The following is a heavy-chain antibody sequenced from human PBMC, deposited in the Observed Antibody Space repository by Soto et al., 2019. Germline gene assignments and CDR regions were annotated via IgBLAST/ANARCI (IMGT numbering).Heavy chain of an antibody. V-gene: IGHV1-46*01. D-gene: IGHD3-10*01. CDR1: GYTFTSYY. Sequence: GASVKVSCKASGYTFTSYYMHWVRQAPGQGLEWMGIINPSGGSTSYAQKFQGRVTMTRDTSTSTVYMELSSLRSEDTAVYYCARQITMVRGVISGPYYYYYGMDVWGQGTTVTVSS. J-gene: IGHJ6*02. CDR2: INPSGGST. CDR3: ARQITMVRGVISGPYYYYYGMDV.